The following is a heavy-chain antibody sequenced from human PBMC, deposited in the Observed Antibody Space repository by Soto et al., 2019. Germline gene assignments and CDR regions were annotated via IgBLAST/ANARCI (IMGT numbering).Heavy chain of an antibody. V-gene: IGHV3-48*01. Sequence: GGSLRLSCAASGVTFSSYSMNWVRQATGKGLEWVSYISSSSSTIYYADSVKGRFTISRDNAKNSLYLQMNSLRAEDTAVYYCAREEGAAAGGSYYYYYMDVWGKGTTVTVSS. CDR3: AREEGAAAGGSYYYYYMDV. J-gene: IGHJ6*03. CDR1: GVTFSSYS. CDR2: ISSSSSTI. D-gene: IGHD6-13*01.